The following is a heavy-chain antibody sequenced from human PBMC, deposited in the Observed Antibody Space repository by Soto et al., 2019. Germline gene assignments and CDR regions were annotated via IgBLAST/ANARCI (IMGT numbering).Heavy chain of an antibody. CDR1: CFTFSSYA. D-gene: IGHD3-10*01. V-gene: IGHV3-23*01. J-gene: IGHJ4*02. CDR2: ISGSGGST. CDR3: AKDYWTYYYGSGSYNPFDY. Sequence: LGLFCAGTCFTFSSYAMRWVRKDPGKGLEWVSAISGSGGSTYYADSVKGRFTISRDNSKNTLYLQMNSLRAEDRAVYYCAKDYWTYYYGSGSYNPFDYWGQGTLVTVSS.